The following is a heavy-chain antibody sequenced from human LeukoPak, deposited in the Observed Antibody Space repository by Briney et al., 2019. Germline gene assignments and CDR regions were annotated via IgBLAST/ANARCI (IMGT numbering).Heavy chain of an antibody. CDR2: ISSNSANI. Sequence: PGGSLRLSCAASGFSFSVSGMSWVRQAPGKGLEWVAYISSNSANINYADSVRGRFTISRDNSKSTLSLQMNSLRAEDTAIYYCATYRQVLLPFESWGQGTLVTVSS. J-gene: IGHJ4*02. CDR1: GFSFSVSG. CDR3: ATYRQVLLPFES. V-gene: IGHV3-21*04. D-gene: IGHD2-8*02.